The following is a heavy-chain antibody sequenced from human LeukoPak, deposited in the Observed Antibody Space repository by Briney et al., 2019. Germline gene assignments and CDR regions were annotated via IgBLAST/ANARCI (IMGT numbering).Heavy chain of an antibody. CDR2: IRYDGSNK. CDR3: ARFYSSSGQLDY. Sequence: QPGGSLRLSCAASGFTFSSYGMHWVRQAPGKGLEWVAFIRYDGSNKYYADSVKGRFTISRDNSKNTLYLQMNSLRAEDTAVYYCARFYSSSGQLDYWGQGTLVTVSS. CDR1: GFTFSSYG. V-gene: IGHV3-30*02. J-gene: IGHJ4*02. D-gene: IGHD6-6*01.